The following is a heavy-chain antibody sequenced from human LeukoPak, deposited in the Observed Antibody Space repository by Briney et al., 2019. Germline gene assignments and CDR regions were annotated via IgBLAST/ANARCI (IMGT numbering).Heavy chain of an antibody. CDR2: INSDGSST. CDR3: AGCQYYYDSSGYYPF. V-gene: IGHV3-74*01. J-gene: IGHJ4*02. D-gene: IGHD3-22*01. CDR1: EFTFSTYW. Sequence: GGSLRLSCAASEFTFSTYWMHWVRQAPGKGLVWVSRINSDGSSTNYADSVKGRFTISRDNAKNTLYLQMNSLSTEDTAVYYCAGCQYYYDSSGYYPFWGQGTLVTVSS.